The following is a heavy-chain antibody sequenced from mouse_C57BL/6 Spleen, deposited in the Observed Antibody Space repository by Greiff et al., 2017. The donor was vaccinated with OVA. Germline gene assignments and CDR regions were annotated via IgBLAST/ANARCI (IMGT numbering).Heavy chain of an antibody. V-gene: IGHV1-84*01. CDR1: GYTFTDYY. CDR2: IYPGSGNT. D-gene: IGHD2-1*01. Sequence: LMESGPELVKPGASVKISCKASGYTFTDYYINWVKQRPGQGLAWIGWIYPGSGNTKYNEKFKGKATLTVDTSSSTAYMQLSSLTSEDSVVYFCARGNYPYAMDYWGQGTSVTVSS. CDR3: ARGNYPYAMDY. J-gene: IGHJ4*01.